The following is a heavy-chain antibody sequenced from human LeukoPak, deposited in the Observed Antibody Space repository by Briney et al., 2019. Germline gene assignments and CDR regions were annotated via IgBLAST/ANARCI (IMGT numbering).Heavy chain of an antibody. Sequence: NSGGSLRLSCAASGFTFSDYYMSWIRQAPGKGLEWVSYISSSGSTIYYADSEKGRFTISMDNAKNSLYLQMNSLRAEDTAVYYCARDLRSGYDWWNAFDIWGQGTMVTVSS. J-gene: IGHJ3*02. V-gene: IGHV3-11*01. CDR1: GFTFSDYY. CDR3: ARDLRSGYDWWNAFDI. D-gene: IGHD5-12*01. CDR2: ISSSGSTI.